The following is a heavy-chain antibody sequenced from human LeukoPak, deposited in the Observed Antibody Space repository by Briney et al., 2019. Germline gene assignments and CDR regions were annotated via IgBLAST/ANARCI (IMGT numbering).Heavy chain of an antibody. D-gene: IGHD2-8*01. V-gene: IGHV1-24*01. CDR3: ATFNCTNGVCYTGWFDP. J-gene: IGHJ5*02. CDR2: FDPEDGET. Sequence: ASVKVSCKVSGYTLAELSMHWVRQAPGKGLEWMGGFDPEDGETIYAQKFQGRVTMTEDTSTDTAYMELSSLRSEDTAVYYCATFNCTNGVCYTGWFDPWGQGTLVTVSS. CDR1: GYTLAELS.